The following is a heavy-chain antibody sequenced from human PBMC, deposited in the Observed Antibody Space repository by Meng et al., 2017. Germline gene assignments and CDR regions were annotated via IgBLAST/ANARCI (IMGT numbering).Heavy chain of an antibody. D-gene: IGHD5-12*01. V-gene: IGHV3-21*01. CDR2: ISSSSSYI. J-gene: IGHJ4*02. Sequence: GGSLRLSCAASGFAFSSYSMNWVRQAPGKGLEWVSSISSSSSYIYYADSVKGRFTISRDNAKNSLYLQMNSLRAEDTAVYYCAREESGYPDYWGQGTLVTVSS. CDR1: GFAFSSYS. CDR3: AREESGYPDY.